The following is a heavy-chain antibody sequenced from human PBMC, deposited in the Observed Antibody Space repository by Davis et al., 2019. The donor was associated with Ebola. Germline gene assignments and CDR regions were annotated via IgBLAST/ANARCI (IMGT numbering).Heavy chain of an antibody. V-gene: IGHV3-30*03. CDR2: IPHDGSNK. J-gene: IGHJ5*02. CDR3: VRINELELGRKWFDP. CDR1: GFTFSRHG. Sequence: SLRLPCAVSGFTFSRHGMSWVRQAPGKGLEWVAVIPHDGSNKYYADPEKPRFTVSRDNSMNTVYLQMNSLSAEDTAVYYCVRINELELGRKWFDPWGQGSLVTVSS. D-gene: IGHD1-7*01.